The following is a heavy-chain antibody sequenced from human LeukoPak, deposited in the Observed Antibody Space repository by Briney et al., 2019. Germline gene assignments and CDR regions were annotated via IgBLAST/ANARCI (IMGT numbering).Heavy chain of an antibody. V-gene: IGHV3-66*01. D-gene: IGHD2-15*01. CDR1: GFTVSSNY. J-gene: IGHJ4*02. CDR2: IYSGGST. Sequence: GGSLRLSCAASGFTVSSNYMSWVRQAPGKGLEWVSVIYSGGSTYYADSVKGRFTISRDNSKNTLYLQMNSLRAEDTAVYYCASAGRYCSGGSCYDPGAFDYWGQGTLVTVSS. CDR3: ASAGRYCSGGSCYDPGAFDY.